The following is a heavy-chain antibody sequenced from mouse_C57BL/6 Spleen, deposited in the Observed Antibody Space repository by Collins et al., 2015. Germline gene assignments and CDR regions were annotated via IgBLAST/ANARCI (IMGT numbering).Heavy chain of an antibody. D-gene: IGHD2-3*01. J-gene: IGHJ4*01. CDR1: GYTFTSYW. CDR2: IDPSDSET. V-gene: IGHV1-69*02. Sequence: QVQLQQPGAELVKPGAPVKLSCKASGYTFTSYWMNWVKQRPGRGLEWIGRIDPSDSETHYNQKFKDKATLTVDKSSSTAYIQLSSLTSEDSAVYYCARDDGYFYAMDYWGQGTSVTVSS. CDR3: ARDDGYFYAMDY.